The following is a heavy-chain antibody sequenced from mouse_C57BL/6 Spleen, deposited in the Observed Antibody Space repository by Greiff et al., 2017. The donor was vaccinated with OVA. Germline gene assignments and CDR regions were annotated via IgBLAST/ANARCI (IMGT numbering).Heavy chain of an antibody. CDR2: IYTGDGDT. CDR1: GYAFSSSW. D-gene: IGHD3-2*02. Sequence: QVQLKQSGPELVKPGASVKISCKASGYAFSSSWMNWVKQRPGKGLEWIGRIYTGDGDTNYNGKFKGKATLTADKSSSTAYMQLSSLTSEDSAVYFCAGGKAQALFAYWGQGTLVTVA. CDR3: AGGKAQALFAY. J-gene: IGHJ3*01. V-gene: IGHV1-82*01.